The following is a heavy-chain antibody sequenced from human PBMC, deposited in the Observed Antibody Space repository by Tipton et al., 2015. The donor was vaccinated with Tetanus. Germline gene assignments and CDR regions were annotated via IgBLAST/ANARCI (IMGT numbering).Heavy chain of an antibody. D-gene: IGHD6-19*01. CDR2: IDHSGRT. Sequence: LRLSCGVSGASFSGFYWSWIRQPPGKGLQWIGEIDHSGRTDYSPSLKSRVTISADTSKNQFSLHLTSVTAADTAVYYCASSGYNSAWYNLYWGQGTLVTVSS. J-gene: IGHJ4*02. V-gene: IGHV4-34*01. CDR3: ASSGYNSAWYNLY. CDR1: GASFSGFY.